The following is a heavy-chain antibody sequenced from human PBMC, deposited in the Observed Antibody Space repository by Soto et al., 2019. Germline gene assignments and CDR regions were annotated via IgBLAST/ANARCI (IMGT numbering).Heavy chain of an antibody. CDR1: GFTFDDYA. CDR3: AASRGYDSSGYSGYYYGMDV. V-gene: IGHV3-9*01. J-gene: IGHJ6*02. CDR2: ITWNSDKK. D-gene: IGHD3-22*01. Sequence: EVQLVESGGGLVQPGRSLRLSCAASGFTFDDYAMHWVRQRPGRGLEWVSGITWNSDKKGYPDSVKGRFSISRDNAKKSLYLQMNSLRPDDTALYYCAASRGYDSSGYSGYYYGMDVWGQGTTVTVSS.